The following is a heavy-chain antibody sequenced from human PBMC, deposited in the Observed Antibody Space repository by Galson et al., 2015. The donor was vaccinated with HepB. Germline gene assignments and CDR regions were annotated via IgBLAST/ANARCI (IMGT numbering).Heavy chain of an antibody. CDR1: GFTFSSYG. J-gene: IGHJ2*01. CDR2: IWYDGSNK. Sequence: SLRLSCAASGFTFSSYGMHWVRQAPGKGLEWVAVIWYDGSNKYYADSVKGRFTISRDNSKNTLYLQMNSLRAEDTAVYYRARDSSSFFSAINWYFDLWGRGTLVTVSS. CDR3: ARDSSSFFSAINWYFDL. V-gene: IGHV3-33*01. D-gene: IGHD6-6*01.